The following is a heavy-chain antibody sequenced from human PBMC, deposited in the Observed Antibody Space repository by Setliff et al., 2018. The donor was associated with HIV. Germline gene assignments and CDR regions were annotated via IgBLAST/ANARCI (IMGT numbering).Heavy chain of an antibody. CDR2: IYYSGST. CDR3: ARDGDDSSGYYLGY. Sequence: TLSLTCTVSGGSISSGDYYWSWIRQPPGKGLEWIGYIYYSGSTYYNPSLKSRVTISVDTSKNQFSLKLSSVTAADTAVYYCARDGDDSSGYYLGYWGQGTLVTVS. D-gene: IGHD3-22*01. V-gene: IGHV4-30-4*08. CDR1: GGSISSGDYY. J-gene: IGHJ4*02.